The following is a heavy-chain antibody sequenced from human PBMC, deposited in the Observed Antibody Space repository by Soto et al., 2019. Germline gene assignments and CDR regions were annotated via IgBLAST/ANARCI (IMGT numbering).Heavy chain of an antibody. Sequence: PSETLSLTCAVSGGSFTSNNSWTWVPQPQGKGLEWIGEIYRTGSTNYNPSLKSRVTISLDKSENQFSLKVTSLTAADTAVYYCASRDPGTSVDYWGQGTLVTVSS. CDR3: ASRDPGTSVDY. CDR2: IYRTGST. J-gene: IGHJ4*02. V-gene: IGHV4-4*02. D-gene: IGHD1-7*01. CDR1: GGSFTSNNS.